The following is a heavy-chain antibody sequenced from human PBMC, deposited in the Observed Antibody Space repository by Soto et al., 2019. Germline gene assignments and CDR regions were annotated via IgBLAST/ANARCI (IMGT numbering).Heavy chain of an antibody. CDR2: IYYSGST. V-gene: IGHV4-59*08. CDR3: ARLSGSYYEGDFDY. Sequence: SETLSLTCTVSGGSISSYYWSWIRQPPGKGLEWIGYIYYSGSTNYNPSLKSRVTISVDTSKNQFSLKLSSVTAADTAVYYCARLSGSYYEGDFDYWGQGTLVTV. D-gene: IGHD1-26*01. J-gene: IGHJ4*02. CDR1: GGSISSYY.